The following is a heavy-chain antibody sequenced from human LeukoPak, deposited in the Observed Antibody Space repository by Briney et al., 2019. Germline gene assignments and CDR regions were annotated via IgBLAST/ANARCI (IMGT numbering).Heavy chain of an antibody. V-gene: IGHV4-4*02. CDR1: GGSISSSNW. J-gene: IGHJ4*02. CDR2: IYHSGST. D-gene: IGHD6-19*01. CDR3: ARKGYYSGWFY. Sequence: SETLSLTCAVSGGSISSSNWWSWVRQSPGKGLEWIGEIYHSGSTNYNPSLKSRITMSVDKSKNEFSLRLSSVTAADTAVYYCARKGYYSGWFYWGQGTLVTVSS.